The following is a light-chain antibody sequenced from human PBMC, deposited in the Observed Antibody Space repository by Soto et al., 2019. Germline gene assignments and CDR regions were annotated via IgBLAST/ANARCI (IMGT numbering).Light chain of an antibody. J-gene: IGLJ3*02. Sequence: SYELTQPLSVSVALGQTARITCGGNNIGSKNVHWYQQKPGQAPMLVIYRDSNRPSGIPERFSGSNSGNTATLTISRAQAGDEADSYCQVWDSSTARVFGGGTKLTVL. CDR1: NIGSKN. V-gene: IGLV3-9*01. CDR3: QVWDSSTARV. CDR2: RDS.